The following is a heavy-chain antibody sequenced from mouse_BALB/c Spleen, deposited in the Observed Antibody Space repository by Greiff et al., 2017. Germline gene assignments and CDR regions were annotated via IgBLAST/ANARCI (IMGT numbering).Heavy chain of an antibody. V-gene: IGHV1-7*01. CDR2: INPSTGYT. CDR3: ARSMPHWYFDV. CDR1: GYTFTSYW. J-gene: IGHJ1*01. Sequence: QVQLQQSGAELAKPGASVKMSCKASGYTFTSYWMHWVKQRPGQGLEWIGYINPSTGYTEYNQKFKDKATLTADKSSSTAYMQLSSLTSEDSAVYYCARSMPHWYFDVWGAGTTVTVSS. D-gene: IGHD2-10*02.